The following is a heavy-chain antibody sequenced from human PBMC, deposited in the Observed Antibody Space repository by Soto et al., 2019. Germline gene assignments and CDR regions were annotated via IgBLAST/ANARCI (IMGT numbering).Heavy chain of an antibody. D-gene: IGHD2-15*01. CDR3: THCSGESCHGGYFGMDV. J-gene: IGHJ6*02. CDR1: GFTFSGYW. CDR2: INSDGTTA. V-gene: IGHV3-74*01. Sequence: GGSLRLSCAGSGFTFSGYWMHWVRHSPGKGLVWVSRINSDGTTAAYADSVKGRFTISRDNSKNTLYLQMSSLRAEDTAVYYCTHCSGESCHGGYFGMDVWGQGTTVTVSS.